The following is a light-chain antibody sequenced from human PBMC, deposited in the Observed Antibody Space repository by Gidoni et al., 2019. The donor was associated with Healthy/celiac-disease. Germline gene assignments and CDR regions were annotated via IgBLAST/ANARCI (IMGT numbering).Light chain of an antibody. V-gene: IGKV3-15*01. CDR2: GAS. CDR1: QSVSSN. Sequence: EIVMTQSPATLSVSPGERATLSCRASQSVSSNLAWYQQKPGQAPRLLIYGASTRATGIPARFSGSGSGTEFTLTISSLQSEDFAVYYCQQYNNWPPEFTFXLXTKVDIK. CDR3: QQYNNWPPEFT. J-gene: IGKJ3*01.